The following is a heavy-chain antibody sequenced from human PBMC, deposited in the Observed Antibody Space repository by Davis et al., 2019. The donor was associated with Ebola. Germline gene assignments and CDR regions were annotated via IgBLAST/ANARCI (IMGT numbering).Heavy chain of an antibody. CDR1: GYSFTSYW. V-gene: IGHV5-10-1*01. CDR3: ARRDTDGGWYFDL. D-gene: IGHD5-18*01. J-gene: IGHJ2*01. Sequence: PGGSLRLSCKGSGYSFTSYWISWVRQMPGKGLEWMGRIDPSDSYTNYSPSFQGHVTISADKSISTAYLQWSSLKASDSAMYYCARRDTDGGWYFDLWGRGTLVTVSS. CDR2: IDPSDSYT.